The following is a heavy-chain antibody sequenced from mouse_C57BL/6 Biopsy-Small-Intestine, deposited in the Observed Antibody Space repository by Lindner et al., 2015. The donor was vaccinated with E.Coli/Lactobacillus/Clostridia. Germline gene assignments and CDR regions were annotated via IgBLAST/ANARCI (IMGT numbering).Heavy chain of an antibody. J-gene: IGHJ4*01. CDR3: ARYSSSWSGEGFDP. V-gene: IGHV1-53*01. CDR2: INPNSGGT. CDR1: GYTFTGYY. Sequence: SVKVSCKASGYTFTGYYMHWVRQAPGQGLEWMGRINPNSGGTNYAQKFQDRVTMTRDTSISTAYMELSRLRSDDTAVYYCARYSSSWSGEGFDPWGQGTLVTVSS. D-gene: IGHD6-2*01.